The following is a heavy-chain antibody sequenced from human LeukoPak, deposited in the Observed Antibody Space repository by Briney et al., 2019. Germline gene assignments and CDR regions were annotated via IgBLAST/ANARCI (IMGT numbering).Heavy chain of an antibody. CDR1: GGTFSSYA. Sequence: SVKVSCKASGGTFSSYAISWVRQAPGQGLEWMGGIIPIFGTANYAQKFQGRVTITADESTSTAYMGLSSLRSEDTAVYYCARVGVSYDILTGYFDYWGQGTLVTVSS. CDR2: IIPIFGTA. CDR3: ARVGVSYDILTGYFDY. J-gene: IGHJ4*02. D-gene: IGHD3-9*01. V-gene: IGHV1-69*01.